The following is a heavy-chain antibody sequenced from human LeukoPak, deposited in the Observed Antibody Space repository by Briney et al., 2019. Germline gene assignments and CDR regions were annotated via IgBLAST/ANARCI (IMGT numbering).Heavy chain of an antibody. D-gene: IGHD1-26*01. CDR1: GFTFDDYG. V-gene: IGHV3-20*04. CDR3: ARESPRGSYVWYFDY. CDR2: INWNGGST. J-gene: IGHJ4*02. Sequence: GGSLRLSCAASGFTFDDYGMSWVRQAPGKGLECVSGINWNGGSTGYADSVKGRSNISRDNAKNSLYLQMNSLRAEDTALYYCARESPRGSYVWYFDYWGQGTLVTVSS.